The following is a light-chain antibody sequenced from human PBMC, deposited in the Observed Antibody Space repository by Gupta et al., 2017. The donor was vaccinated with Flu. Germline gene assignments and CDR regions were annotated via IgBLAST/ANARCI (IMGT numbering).Light chain of an antibody. CDR3: QQRGTGPPDT. Sequence: EIVLTPSPATLSLSPGERATFSCRASQSVSSYLAWYQQKPGQTPRLLIYDASNRATGIPARFSGSGSGTDFTLTISSLEPEDFAVYYCQQRGTGPPDTFGQGTKLEIK. CDR1: QSVSSY. V-gene: IGKV3-11*01. J-gene: IGKJ2*01. CDR2: DAS.